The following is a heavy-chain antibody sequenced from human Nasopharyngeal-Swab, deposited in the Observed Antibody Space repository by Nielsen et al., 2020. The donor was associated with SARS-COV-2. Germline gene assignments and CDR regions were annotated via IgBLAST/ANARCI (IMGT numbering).Heavy chain of an antibody. Sequence: SDTLSSTCTAPGCPTSSSSYSWGWIRQPPGKGLERIGSIYYSGSTYYNPSLKSPVTISVDTSKNQFSLKLSSVTAADTAVYYCVRRGGYYYYNYSMDVWGQGTTVTVSS. CDR1: GCPTSSSSYS. D-gene: IGHD3-16*01. CDR2: IYYSGST. CDR3: VRRGGYYYYNYSMDV. V-gene: IGHV4-39*01. J-gene: IGHJ6*02.